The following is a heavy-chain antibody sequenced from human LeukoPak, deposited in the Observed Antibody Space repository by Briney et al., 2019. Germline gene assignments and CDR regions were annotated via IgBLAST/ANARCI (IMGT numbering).Heavy chain of an antibody. J-gene: IGHJ5*02. D-gene: IGHD4-17*01. CDR2: ININSGDT. V-gene: IGHV1-2*02. Sequence: GASVKVSCTASGYTFTGYYMHWVRQAPGQGLEWMGWININSGDTNYAQKFQGRVTMTRDTSISTAYMELSRLRSDDTAVYYCARDYLEYGDYGHGTWGQGTLVTVSS. CDR1: GYTFTGYY. CDR3: ARDYLEYGDYGHGT.